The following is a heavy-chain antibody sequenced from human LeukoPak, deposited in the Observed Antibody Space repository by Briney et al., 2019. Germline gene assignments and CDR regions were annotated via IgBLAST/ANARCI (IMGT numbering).Heavy chain of an antibody. CDR1: GFTFSSYS. CDR3: AKDSRGIYYYYMDV. V-gene: IGHV3-48*01. J-gene: IGHJ6*03. CDR2: ISSSSSTI. Sequence: GGSLSLSCAASGFTFSSYSMNWVRQAPGQGLEWVSYISSSSSTIYYADSVKGRFTISRDNAKNSLYLQMNSLRAEDTAVYYCAKDSRGIYYYYMDVWGKGTTVTVSS. D-gene: IGHD2-2*01.